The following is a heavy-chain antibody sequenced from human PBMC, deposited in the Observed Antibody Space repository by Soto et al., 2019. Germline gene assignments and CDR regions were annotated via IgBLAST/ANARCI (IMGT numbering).Heavy chain of an antibody. J-gene: IGHJ6*02. V-gene: IGHV1-69*12. CDR1: GGTFSSYA. CDR2: IIPIFGTA. D-gene: IGHD3-16*01. CDR3: ASAWGPSYYYGMDV. Sequence: QVQLVQSGAEVKKPGSSVKVSCKASGGTFSSYAISWVRQAPGQGLEWMGGIIPIFGTADYAQKFQGRVASTADAAPSTAYMELSSLRSEDTAVYYCASAWGPSYYYGMDVWGQGPTVTVSS.